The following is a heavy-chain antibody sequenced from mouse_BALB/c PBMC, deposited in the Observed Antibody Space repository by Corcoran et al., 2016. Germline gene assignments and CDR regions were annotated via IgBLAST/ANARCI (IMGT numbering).Heavy chain of an antibody. CDR1: GYTFTDYV. V-gene: IGHV1-81*01. CDR3: ARYGNYWYFDV. Sequence: QVQLQQSGPELVKPGASVKMSCKASGYTFTDYVISWVKQRTGQGLEWIGEIYPGSGSTYYNEKFKGKATLTADKSSSTAYMELRSLTSEDTAVYYCARYGNYWYFDVWGAGTTVTVSS. D-gene: IGHD2-1*01. J-gene: IGHJ1*01. CDR2: IYPGSGST.